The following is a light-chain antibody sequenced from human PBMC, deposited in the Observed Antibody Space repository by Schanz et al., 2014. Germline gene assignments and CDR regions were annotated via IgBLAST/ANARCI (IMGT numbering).Light chain of an antibody. Sequence: QSALTQPASVSGSPGQSITISCTGTSSDVGGYNYVSWYQQHPGKAPKLMIYDVSNRPSGVSNRFSGSKSGNTASLTVSGLQGEDEADYYCSSYAGNNDFGVFGGGTKLTVL. CDR1: SSDVGGYNY. J-gene: IGLJ2*01. V-gene: IGLV2-14*03. CDR2: DVS. CDR3: SSYAGNNDFGV.